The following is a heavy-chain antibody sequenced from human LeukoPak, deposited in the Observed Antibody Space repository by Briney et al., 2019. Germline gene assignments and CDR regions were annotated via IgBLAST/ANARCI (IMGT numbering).Heavy chain of an antibody. CDR1: GFTFSNYW. CDR3: AKVRTSSGYCFDY. D-gene: IGHD3-22*01. Sequence: GSLRLSCAASGFTFSNYWMSWVRQAPGKGLEWVANIKQDGSEKYYVDSVKGRFTISRDNAKNSLYLQMNSLRAEDTAVYYCAKVRTSSGYCFDYWGQGTLVTVSS. CDR2: IKQDGSEK. J-gene: IGHJ4*02. V-gene: IGHV3-7*01.